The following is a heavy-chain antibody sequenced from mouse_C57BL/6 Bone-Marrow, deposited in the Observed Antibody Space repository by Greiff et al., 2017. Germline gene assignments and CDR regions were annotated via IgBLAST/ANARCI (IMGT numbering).Heavy chain of an antibody. CDR1: GFNIKDNY. CDR3: TRIAY. V-gene: IGHV14-4*01. Sequence: EVQLKESGAELVRPGASVKLSCTASGFNIKDNYMHWVKQRPEQGLEWIGWIDPENGDTEYASKFQGKATITVDTSSNTAYLQISSLTSEDTAVYYCTRIAYWGQGTLVTVSA. CDR2: IDPENGDT. J-gene: IGHJ3*01.